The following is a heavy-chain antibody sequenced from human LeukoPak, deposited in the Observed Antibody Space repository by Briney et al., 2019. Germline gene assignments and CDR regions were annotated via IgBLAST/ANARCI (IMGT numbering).Heavy chain of an antibody. CDR1: GFTFSSYG. CDR2: IWYDGSNK. J-gene: IGHJ5*02. Sequence: PGRSLRLSRAASGFTFSSYGMHWVRQAPGKGLEWVAVIWYDGSNKYYADSVKGRFTISRDNSKNTLYLQMNSLRAEDTAVYYCARDLYRGSGPPHPPLFDPWGQGTLVTVSS. V-gene: IGHV3-33*01. CDR3: ARDLYRGSGPPHPPLFDP. D-gene: IGHD3-10*01.